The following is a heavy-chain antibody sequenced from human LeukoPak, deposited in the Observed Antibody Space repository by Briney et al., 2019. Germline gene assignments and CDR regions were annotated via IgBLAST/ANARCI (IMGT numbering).Heavy chain of an antibody. J-gene: IGHJ4*02. CDR3: ARLSGIYGDYEIDY. D-gene: IGHD4-17*01. CDR1: GYTFTSYD. Sequence: GASVKVSCKASGYTFTSYDINWVRQATGQGLEWMGWMNPNSGNTGYAQKFQGRVTMTTDTSTSTAYMELRSLRSDDTAVYYCARLSGIYGDYEIDYWGQGTLVTVSS. CDR2: MNPNSGNT. V-gene: IGHV1-8*01.